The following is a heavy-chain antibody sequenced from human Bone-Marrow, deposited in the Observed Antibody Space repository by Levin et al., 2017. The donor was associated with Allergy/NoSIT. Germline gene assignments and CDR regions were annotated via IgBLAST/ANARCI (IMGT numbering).Heavy chain of an antibody. CDR3: AKGGSLNCCSSYGMDI. CDR2: INGGDDKT. D-gene: IGHD2-21*02. CDR1: GFTLDNYA. V-gene: IGHV3-23*01. Sequence: GESLKISCVVSGFTLDNYAMTWVRQAPGKGLEWVSTINGGDDKTYYADFVKGRFTISRDISKNTLYLQMTSLRAEDTAVYSCAKGGSLNCCSSYGMDIWGQGTTVTVSS. J-gene: IGHJ6*02.